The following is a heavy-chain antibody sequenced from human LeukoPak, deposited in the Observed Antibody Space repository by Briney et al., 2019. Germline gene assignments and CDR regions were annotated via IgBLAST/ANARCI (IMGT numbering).Heavy chain of an antibody. D-gene: IGHD2-15*01. V-gene: IGHV3-23*01. J-gene: IGHJ3*02. CDR2: VSGSGAST. CDR1: GFTFSSYA. CDR3: AGQYCSGGSLLRCAFDI. Sequence: GGSLRLSCATSGFTFSSYAMSWVRQAPGKGLEWVSSVSGSGASTYYADSVKGRFTISRDNAKNSLYLQMNSLRAEDTAVYYCAGQYCSGGSLLRCAFDIWGQGTMVTVSS.